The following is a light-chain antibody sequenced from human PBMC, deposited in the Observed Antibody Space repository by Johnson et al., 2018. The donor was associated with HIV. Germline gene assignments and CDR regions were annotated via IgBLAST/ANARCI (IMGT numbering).Light chain of an antibody. CDR2: DNN. Sequence: QSLLTQPPSVSAAPGQKVTISCSGSSSNIGNNYVSWYQQLPGTAPKLLIYDNNKRPSGIPDRFSGSKSGTSATLGITGLQTGDEADYYCGTWDSSLSAYVFETGTNVTVL. J-gene: IGLJ1*01. CDR3: GTWDSSLSAYV. V-gene: IGLV1-51*01. CDR1: SSNIGNNY.